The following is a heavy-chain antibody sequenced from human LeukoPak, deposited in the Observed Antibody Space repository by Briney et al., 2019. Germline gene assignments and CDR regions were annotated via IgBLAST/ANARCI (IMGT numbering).Heavy chain of an antibody. J-gene: IGHJ4*02. Sequence: PGGSLRLSCAASGFTFSSYAMSWVRQAPGKGLEWVSAISGGGSTYCADSVKGRFTISRDSSKNTLYLQMNSLRAEDTAVYYCAKSYSSGWYQGYFDYWGQGTLVTVSS. CDR3: AKSYSSGWYQGYFDY. V-gene: IGHV3-23*01. D-gene: IGHD6-19*01. CDR1: GFTFSSYA. CDR2: ISGGGST.